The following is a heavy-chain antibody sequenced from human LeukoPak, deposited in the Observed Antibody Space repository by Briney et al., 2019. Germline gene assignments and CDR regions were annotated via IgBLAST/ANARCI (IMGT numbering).Heavy chain of an antibody. D-gene: IGHD2-15*01. CDR1: GFPFGSYS. CDR3: VRDAGGCRGGTCYDAFDI. V-gene: IGHV3-21*01. CDR2: ISSYSNYI. Sequence: PGGSLRLSCAASGFPFGSYSMNWVRQAPGEGLEWVSSISSYSNYIYYADSLKGRITISRDNAKNSLYLQMNSLRAEDTAMYYCVRDAGGCRGGTCYDAFDIWGQGTMVTVSS. J-gene: IGHJ3*02.